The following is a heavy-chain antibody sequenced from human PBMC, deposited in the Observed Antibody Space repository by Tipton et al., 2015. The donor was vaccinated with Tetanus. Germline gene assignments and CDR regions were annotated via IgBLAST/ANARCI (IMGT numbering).Heavy chain of an antibody. CDR1: GVSIKRSSFY. CDR3: ARRPECRSGTCRWYFDL. D-gene: IGHD2-15*01. V-gene: IGHV4-39*01. J-gene: IGHJ2*01. Sequence: TLSLTCAVSGVSIKRSSFYWGWIRQAPGRGLEWIGSINYSGTTYYSPPLKNRATISVDTSKNQLSLKITSVTADDTSVYYCARRPECRSGTCRWYFDLWGPGALVTVSS. CDR2: INYSGTT.